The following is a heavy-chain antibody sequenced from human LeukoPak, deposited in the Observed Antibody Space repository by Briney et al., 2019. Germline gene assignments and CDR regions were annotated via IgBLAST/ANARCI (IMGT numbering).Heavy chain of an antibody. D-gene: IGHD3-9*01. CDR1: GFTFSDYA. V-gene: IGHV3-30*18. Sequence: GGSLRLSCEASGFTFSDYAMHWVRQAPGKGLECVAFISYHGRNTYYADSVKGRFTISRDSSKNTVYLQMSSLRAEDTATYYCAKDASNSLIIDYWGRGTLVTVSS. J-gene: IGHJ4*02. CDR2: ISYHGRNT. CDR3: AKDASNSLIIDY.